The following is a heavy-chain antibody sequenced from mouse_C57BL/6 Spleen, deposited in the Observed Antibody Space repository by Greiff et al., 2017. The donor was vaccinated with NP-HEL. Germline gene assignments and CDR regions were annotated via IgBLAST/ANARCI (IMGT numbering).Heavy chain of an antibody. J-gene: IGHJ4*01. CDR2: IYPGDGDT. Sequence: VQLQQSGPELAKPGASVKISCKASGYAFSSSWMNWVKQRPGKGLEWIGRIYPGDGDTNYNGKFKGKATLTADKSSSTAYMQLSSLTSEDSAVYFCARGTTVVRVLYAVDYWGQGASVTVSS. CDR1: GYAFSSSW. CDR3: ARGTTVVRVLYAVDY. V-gene: IGHV1-82*01. D-gene: IGHD1-1*01.